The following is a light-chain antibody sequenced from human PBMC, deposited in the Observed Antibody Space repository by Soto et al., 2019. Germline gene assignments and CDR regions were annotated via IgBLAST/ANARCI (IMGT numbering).Light chain of an antibody. V-gene: IGKV3-15*01. J-gene: IGKJ1*01. CDR3: QQYNNWPTT. CDR1: QSVSSN. Sequence: EIVMTQSPATLSVSPGERATLSCRASQSVSSNLAWYQQKPGQAPRLLIYGASTRATGIPARFSGSGSGTECTLTISSLQSEDFAVYYCQQYNNWPTTFGQGTKVEIK. CDR2: GAS.